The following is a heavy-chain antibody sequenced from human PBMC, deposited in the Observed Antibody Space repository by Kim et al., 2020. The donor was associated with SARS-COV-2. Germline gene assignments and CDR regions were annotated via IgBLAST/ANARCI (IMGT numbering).Heavy chain of an antibody. J-gene: IGHJ6*02. CDR2: TYYRSKWYN. V-gene: IGHV6-1*01. CDR1: GDSVSSNSAA. CDR3: ARYYYDSSGRPYYYYGMDV. Sequence: SQTLSLTCAISGDSVSSNSAAWNWIRQSPSRGLEWLGRTYYRSKWYNDYAVSVKSRITINPDTSKNQFSLQLNSVTPEDTAVYYCARYYYDSSGRPYYYYGMDVWGQGTTVTVSS. D-gene: IGHD3-22*01.